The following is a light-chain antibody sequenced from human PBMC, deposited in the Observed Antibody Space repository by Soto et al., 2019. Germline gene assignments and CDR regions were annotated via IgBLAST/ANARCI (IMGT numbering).Light chain of an antibody. V-gene: IGKV1-8*01. CDR2: AAS. CDR1: QGISSY. CDR3: QQYYIYPGT. Sequence: AIRMTQSPSSLSASTGDRVTITCRASQGISSYLAWYQQKPGKATKLLIYAASTLQSGVPSRFSGSGSGTDFTLTISCLQSEDFATYYCQQYYIYPGTFGQGTKVEIK. J-gene: IGKJ1*01.